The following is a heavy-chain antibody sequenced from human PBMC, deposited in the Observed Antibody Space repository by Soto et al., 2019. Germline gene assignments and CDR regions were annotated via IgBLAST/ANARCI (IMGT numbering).Heavy chain of an antibody. CDR3: ARDGPANWDPYYYYMDV. V-gene: IGHV3-48*01. CDR1: GFTFSSYS. CDR2: ISSSSSTI. J-gene: IGHJ6*03. D-gene: IGHD7-27*01. Sequence: GESLKISCAASGFTFSSYSMNWVRQAPGKGLEWVSYISSSSSTIYYADSVKGRFTISRDNAKNSLYLQMNSLRAEDTAVYYCARDGPANWDPYYYYMDVWGKGTTVTVSS.